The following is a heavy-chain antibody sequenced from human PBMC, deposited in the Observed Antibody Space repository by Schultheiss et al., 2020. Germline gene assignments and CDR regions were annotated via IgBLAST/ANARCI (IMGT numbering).Heavy chain of an antibody. Sequence: GGSLRLSCAASGFTFSSYSMNWVRQAPGKGLEWVSYISSSSSTIYYADSVKGRFTISRDNAKNSLYLQMNSLRAEDTAVYYCARPMTTVTSYGWFDPWGQGTLVTVS. V-gene: IGHV3-48*01. CDR2: ISSSSSTI. CDR1: GFTFSSYS. CDR3: ARPMTTVTSYGWFDP. J-gene: IGHJ5*02. D-gene: IGHD4-17*01.